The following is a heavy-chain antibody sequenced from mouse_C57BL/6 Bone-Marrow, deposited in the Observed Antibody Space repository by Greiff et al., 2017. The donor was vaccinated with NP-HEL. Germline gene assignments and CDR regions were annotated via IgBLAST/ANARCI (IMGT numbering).Heavy chain of an antibody. CDR3: AREEYNLYYFDY. J-gene: IGHJ2*01. Sequence: EVMLVESGGDLVKPGGSLKLSCAASGFTFSSYGMSWVRQTPDKRLEWVATISSGGSYTYYPASVKGRFTISRDNAKNTLYLQMSSLKSEDTAMYYCAREEYNLYYFDYWGQGTTLTVSS. D-gene: IGHD1-3*01. CDR1: GFTFSSYG. V-gene: IGHV5-6*02. CDR2: ISSGGSYT.